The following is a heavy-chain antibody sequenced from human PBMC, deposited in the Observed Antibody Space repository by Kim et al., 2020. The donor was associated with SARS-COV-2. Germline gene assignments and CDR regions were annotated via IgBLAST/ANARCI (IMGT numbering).Heavy chain of an antibody. V-gene: IGHV3-11*06. D-gene: IGHD2-2*02. CDR3: ARGGDIVVVPAAITAWHFDY. J-gene: IGHJ4*02. Sequence: RFTISRDNAKNSLYLQMNSLRAEDTAVYYCARGGDIVVVPAAITAWHFDYWGQGTLVTVSS.